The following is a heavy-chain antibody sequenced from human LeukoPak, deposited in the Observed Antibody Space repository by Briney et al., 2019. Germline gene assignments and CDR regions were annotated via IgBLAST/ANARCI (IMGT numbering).Heavy chain of an antibody. V-gene: IGHV3-21*01. D-gene: IGHD5-12*01. J-gene: IGHJ4*02. Sequence: GGSLRISCAASGFTFSSYSMNWVRQAPGEGLEWVSSISSSSSYIYYADSVKGRFTISRDNAKNSLYLQMNSLRAEDTAVYYCARGGYGFDYWGQGTLVTVSS. CDR1: GFTFSSYS. CDR3: ARGGYGFDY. CDR2: ISSSSSYI.